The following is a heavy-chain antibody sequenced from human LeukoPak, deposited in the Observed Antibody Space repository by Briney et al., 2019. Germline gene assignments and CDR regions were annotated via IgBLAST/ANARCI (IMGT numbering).Heavy chain of an antibody. J-gene: IGHJ4*02. Sequence: GASVKVSCKASGYTFTSYYMHWVRQAPGQGLEWMGIINPSGGSTSYAQKFQGRVTMTRDMSTSTVYMELSSLRSEDTAVYYCARDPPCSSTSCYYFDYWGQGTLVTVSS. CDR1: GYTFTSYY. V-gene: IGHV1-46*01. CDR3: ARDPPCSSTSCYYFDY. CDR2: INPSGGST. D-gene: IGHD2-2*01.